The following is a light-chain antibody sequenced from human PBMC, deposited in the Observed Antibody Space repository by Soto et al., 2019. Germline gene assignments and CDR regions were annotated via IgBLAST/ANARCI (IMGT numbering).Light chain of an antibody. CDR2: DVN. J-gene: IGLJ2*01. V-gene: IGLV2-8*01. CDR1: SSDVGGYNY. CDR3: ISYAGSNKPA. Sequence: QSALTQPPSASGSPGQSVAISCSGTSSDVGGYNYVSWYQQHPGKAPKLMIYDVNKRPSGVPDRFSGSKSGNTASLTVSRLQAADEADYYCISYAGSNKPAFGGGTKLTVL.